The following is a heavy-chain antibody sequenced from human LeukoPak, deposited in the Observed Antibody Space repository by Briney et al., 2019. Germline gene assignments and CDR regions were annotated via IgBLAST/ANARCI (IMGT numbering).Heavy chain of an antibody. CDR3: GRDPNGDYVGAFDF. CDR1: GIAFENYA. Sequence: PGGSLRLSCVASGIAFENYAMTWVRQAPGKGLEWVSSITGSVYTRNAESVKGRFTISRDNSVDTLHLQMSSLSAEDTAIYYCGRDPNGDYVGAFDFWGQGTMVTVSS. D-gene: IGHD4-17*01. V-gene: IGHV3-23*01. J-gene: IGHJ3*01. CDR2: ITGSVYT.